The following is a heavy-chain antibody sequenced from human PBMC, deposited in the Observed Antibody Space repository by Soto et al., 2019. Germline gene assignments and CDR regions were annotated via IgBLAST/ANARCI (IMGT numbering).Heavy chain of an antibody. CDR1: GFTLSNYV. CDR2: IGSSSVTI. V-gene: IGHV3-48*02. D-gene: IGHD2-2*01. J-gene: IGHJ6*02. CDR3: ARDIVLVPAAMRYYYYGMDV. Sequence: GGSLRLSCAASGFTLSNYVMNWVRQAPGKGLEWISCIGSSSVTIFHADSVKGRFTISRDSAKNSLYLQMNSLRDEDTAVYCCARDIVLVPAAMRYYYYGMDVWGQGTTVTVSS.